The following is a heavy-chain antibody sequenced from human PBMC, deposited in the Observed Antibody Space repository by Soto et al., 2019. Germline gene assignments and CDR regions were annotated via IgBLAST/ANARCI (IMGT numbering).Heavy chain of an antibody. V-gene: IGHV3-21*01. D-gene: IGHD1-26*01. CDR2: ISSGSSYI. CDR1: GFTFSSYS. J-gene: IGHJ4*02. CDR3: ASKVGATRPFDY. Sequence: GGSLRLSCAASGFTFSSYSMNWVRQAPGKGLEWVSSISSGSSYIYYADSVKGRFTISRDNAKNSLYLQMNSLRADDTAVYYCASKVGATRPFDYWGQGTLVTVSS.